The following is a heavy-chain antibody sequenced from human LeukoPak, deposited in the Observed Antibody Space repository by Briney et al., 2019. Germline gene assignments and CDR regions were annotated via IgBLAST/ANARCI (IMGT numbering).Heavy chain of an antibody. CDR2: IWHSGSA. D-gene: IGHD2-2*01. J-gene: IGHJ6*02. V-gene: IGHV4-4*02. CDR1: GGSISSSNW. Sequence: SETLSLTCAVSGGSISSSNWWSWVRQPPGKGLEWIGEIWHSGSANYNPSLKSRVTISVDKSKNQFSLILSSVTAADTAVYYCARDRKGYCSSTSCYRYYGMDVWGQGTTVTVSS. CDR3: ARDRKGYCSSTSCYRYYGMDV.